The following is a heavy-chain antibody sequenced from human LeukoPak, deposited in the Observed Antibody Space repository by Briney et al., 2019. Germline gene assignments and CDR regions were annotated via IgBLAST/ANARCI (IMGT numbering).Heavy chain of an antibody. CDR3: AKDLTALLWFGESQGGAFDI. V-gene: IGHV3-9*01. Sequence: PGRSLRLSCAASGFTFDDYAMHWVRQAPGKGLEWVSGISWNSGSIGYADSVKGRFTISRDNAKNSLYLQMNSLRAEDTALYYCAKDLTALLWFGESQGGAFDIWGQGTMVTVSS. CDR2: ISWNSGSI. J-gene: IGHJ3*02. D-gene: IGHD3-10*01. CDR1: GFTFDDYA.